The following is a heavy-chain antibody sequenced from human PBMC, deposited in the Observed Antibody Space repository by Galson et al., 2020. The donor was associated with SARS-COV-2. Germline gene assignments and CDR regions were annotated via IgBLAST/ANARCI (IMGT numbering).Heavy chain of an antibody. D-gene: IGHD6-13*01. Sequence: ASVKVSCKASGYTFTLYYMHWVRQAPGQGLEWMGIINPSGGSTTYAQKFQGRVTMTRDTSTTTVFMELSSLRSDDTAVYYCARAPESSSSVDYWGQGTRVTVSS. J-gene: IGHJ4*02. CDR2: INPSGGST. CDR3: ARAPESSSSVDY. CDR1: GYTFTLYY. V-gene: IGHV1-46*01.